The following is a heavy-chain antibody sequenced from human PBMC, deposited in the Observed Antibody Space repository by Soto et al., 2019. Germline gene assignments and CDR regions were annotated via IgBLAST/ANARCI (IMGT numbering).Heavy chain of an antibody. J-gene: IGHJ4*02. Sequence: EVQLVESGGTLVQPGGSLRLSCAASGFTSRSYWMHWVRQAPGTVLVRVSRINREGDRTDYADSVKGRFAVTRENAKHMARLQITMLRAEYTAVYNCASGGNWYYYVDYWGQGTLVTVSS. CDR2: INREGDRT. D-gene: IGHD6-13*01. V-gene: IGHV3-74*01. CDR1: GFTSRSYW. CDR3: ASGGNWYYYVDY.